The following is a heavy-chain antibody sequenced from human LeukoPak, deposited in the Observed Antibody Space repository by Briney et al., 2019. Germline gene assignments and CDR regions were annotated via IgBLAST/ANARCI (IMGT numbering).Heavy chain of an antibody. CDR1: GFTFSSYW. J-gene: IGHJ6*03. CDR3: ARVEANQLLPYYYYYMDV. Sequence: GGSLRLSCAASGFTFSSYWMSWVRQAPGKGLEWVANIKQDGSEKYYVDSVKGRFTISRDNAKNSLYLQMNSLRAEDTAVYYCARVEANQLLPYYYYYMDVWGKGTTVTVSS. D-gene: IGHD2-2*01. V-gene: IGHV3-7*01. CDR2: IKQDGSEK.